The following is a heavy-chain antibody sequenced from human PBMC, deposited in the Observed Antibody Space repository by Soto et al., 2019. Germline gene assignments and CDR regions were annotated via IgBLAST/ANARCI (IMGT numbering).Heavy chain of an antibody. CDR2: ISSSSSYI. V-gene: IGHV3-21*01. D-gene: IGHD2-15*01. CDR1: GFTFSSYS. J-gene: IGHJ5*02. CDR3: ARQYCSGGSYYSIPRWFDP. Sequence: PGGSLRLSCAASGFTFSSYSMNWVRQAPGKGLEWVSSISSSSSYIYYADSVKGRFTISRDNAKNSLYLQMNSLRAEDTAVYYCARQYCSGGSYYSIPRWFDPWGQGTLVTVSS.